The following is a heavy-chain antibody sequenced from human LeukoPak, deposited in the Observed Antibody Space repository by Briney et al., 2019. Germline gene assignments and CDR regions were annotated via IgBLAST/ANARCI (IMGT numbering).Heavy chain of an antibody. CDR3: ARHQPYYGSGSYPDY. J-gene: IGHJ4*02. Sequence: SETLSLTCTVSGGSISSSSYYWGWIRQPPGKGLEWIGSIYYSGSTYYNPSLKSRVTISVDTSKNQFALKLSSVTAADTAVYYCARHQPYYGSGSYPDYWGQGTLVTVSS. V-gene: IGHV4-39*01. D-gene: IGHD3-10*01. CDR1: GGSISSSSYY. CDR2: IYYSGST.